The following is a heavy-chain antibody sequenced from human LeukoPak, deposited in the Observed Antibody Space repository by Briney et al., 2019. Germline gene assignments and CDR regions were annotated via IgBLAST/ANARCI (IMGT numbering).Heavy chain of an antibody. CDR2: IRSKANSYAT. J-gene: IGHJ4*02. V-gene: IGHV3-73*01. D-gene: IGHD6-13*01. CDR1: GLTFIGSA. CDR3: TISRPGIAAAGTQKGDY. Sequence: GGSLRLSCEAPGLTFIGSAMHWVRQASGKGLRWVGRIRSKANSYATAYAASVKGRFTISRDDSKNMAYLQMNSLKTEDTAVYYCTISRPGIAAAGTQKGDYWGQGTLVTVSS.